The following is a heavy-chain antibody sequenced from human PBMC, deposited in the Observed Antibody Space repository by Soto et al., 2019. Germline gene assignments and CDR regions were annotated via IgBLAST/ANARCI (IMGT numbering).Heavy chain of an antibody. D-gene: IGHD1-26*01. Sequence: GGSLRLSCAASGFTFNTYHMHWVRQAPGKGLQWVAVIWSDGSNKYYADSVKGRFTISRDNSKNTLYLQMNSLRAEDTAVYYCAKDRSYSGSYEAMGAFDIWGQGTMVTVAS. CDR3: AKDRSYSGSYEAMGAFDI. CDR1: GFTFNTYH. V-gene: IGHV3-30*02. J-gene: IGHJ3*02. CDR2: IWSDGSNK.